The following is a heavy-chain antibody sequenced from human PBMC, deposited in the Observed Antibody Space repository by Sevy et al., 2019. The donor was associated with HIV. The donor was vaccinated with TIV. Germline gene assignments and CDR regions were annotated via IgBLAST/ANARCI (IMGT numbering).Heavy chain of an antibody. CDR3: ARGTYYYDSGGYYHDAFDL. V-gene: IGHV3-7*03. Sequence: GSLRLSCVASSGFTFSSYWMSWVRRAPGKGLEWVANIKQDGRVKYYVDSVRGRFAISRDNAKNSLYLQMNTLRADDTALYYCARGTYYYDSGGYYHDAFDLWGQGTMVTVSS. CDR1: GFTFSSYW. J-gene: IGHJ3*01. CDR2: IKQDGRVK. D-gene: IGHD3-22*01.